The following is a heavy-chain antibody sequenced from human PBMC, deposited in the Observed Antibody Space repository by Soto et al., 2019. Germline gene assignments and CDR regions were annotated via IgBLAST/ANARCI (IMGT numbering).Heavy chain of an antibody. Sequence: VLLVESGGGLVKPGGSLRLSCAASGFTFSSYGMHWVRQAPGKGLEWVAVISYDGSNKYYADSVKGRFTISRDNSKNSLYLQMNSLRAEDTAVYYCAKAVWQQLVQPDFDYWGQGTLVTVSS. V-gene: IGHV3-30*18. D-gene: IGHD6-13*01. CDR2: ISYDGSNK. J-gene: IGHJ4*02. CDR3: AKAVWQQLVQPDFDY. CDR1: GFTFSSYG.